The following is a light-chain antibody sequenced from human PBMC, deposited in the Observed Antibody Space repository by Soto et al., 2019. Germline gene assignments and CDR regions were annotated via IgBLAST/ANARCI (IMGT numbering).Light chain of an antibody. CDR2: EVS. V-gene: IGLV2-14*01. CDR3: SSYTSSSTAPYV. CDR1: SSDVGGYNY. Sequence: QSVLTQPASVSGCPGQSITISCTGTSSDVGGYNYVSWYQQHPGKAPKLMIYEVSNRPSGVSNRFSGSKSGNTASLTISGLQAEDEADYYCSSYTSSSTAPYVFGTGTKVTVL. J-gene: IGLJ1*01.